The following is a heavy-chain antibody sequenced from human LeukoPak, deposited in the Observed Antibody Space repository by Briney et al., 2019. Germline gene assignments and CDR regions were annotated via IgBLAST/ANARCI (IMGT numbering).Heavy chain of an antibody. Sequence: PGGSLRLSCAASGFTFSTYEMNWVRQAPGKGLEWVSFISSSGITYYADSVKGRFTISRDKARNSLYLQMKSLRAEDTAVYYCTRGGNIGYNYDAFDVWGQGTMVAVSS. V-gene: IGHV3-48*03. J-gene: IGHJ3*01. CDR3: TRGGNIGYNYDAFDV. CDR2: ISSSGIT. CDR1: GFTFSTYE. D-gene: IGHD3-22*01.